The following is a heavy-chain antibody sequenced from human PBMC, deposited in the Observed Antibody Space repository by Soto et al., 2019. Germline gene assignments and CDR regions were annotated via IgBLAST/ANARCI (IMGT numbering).Heavy chain of an antibody. CDR2: IYYSGST. CDR3: ARHPSSVWYARPL. D-gene: IGHD6-19*01. CDR1: GGSISSSSYY. Sequence: QLQLQESGPGLVKPSETLSLTCTVSGGSISSSSYYWGWIRQTPGKGLEWIGSIYYSGSTYYNPSLKSRVTLSVDTSKNQFALKLSSVTAAATAVYYWARHPSSVWYARPLWGQGTLVTVSS. J-gene: IGHJ4*02. V-gene: IGHV4-39*01.